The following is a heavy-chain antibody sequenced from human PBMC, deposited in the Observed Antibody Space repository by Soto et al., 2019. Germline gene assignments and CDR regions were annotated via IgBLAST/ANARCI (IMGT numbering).Heavy chain of an antibody. CDR2: ISSNGGST. CDR3: VKGLAAGTIWFDP. D-gene: IGHD6-13*01. V-gene: IGHV3-64D*08. J-gene: IGHJ5*02. CDR1: GFTFSSYA. Sequence: GGSLRLSCSASGFTFSSYAMHWVRQAPGKGLEYVSAISSNGGSTYYADSVKGRFTISRDNSKNTLYLQMSSLRAEDTAVYYCVKGLAAGTIWFDPWGQGTLVTVSS.